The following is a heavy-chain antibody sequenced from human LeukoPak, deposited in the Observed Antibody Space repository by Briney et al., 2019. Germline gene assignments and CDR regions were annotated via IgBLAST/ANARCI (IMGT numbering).Heavy chain of an antibody. CDR1: GGSIRSYY. J-gene: IGHJ3*02. D-gene: IGHD6-6*01. Sequence: SETLSLTCTVSGGSIRSYYWSWIRQPPGKGLEWIGYIYYSGSTNYNPSLKSRVTISVDTSKNQFSLKLSSVTAADTAVYYCARKVYGDAFDIWGQGTMVTVSS. CDR3: ARKVYGDAFDI. V-gene: IGHV4-59*01. CDR2: IYYSGST.